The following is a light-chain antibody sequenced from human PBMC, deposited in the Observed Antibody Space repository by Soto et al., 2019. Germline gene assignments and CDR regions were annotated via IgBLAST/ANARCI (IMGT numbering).Light chain of an antibody. V-gene: IGKV3-20*01. CDR1: QTVTGSY. J-gene: IGKJ1*01. CDR2: AAS. CDR3: QQYSDSPRT. Sequence: EHVLTQSPGTLSLSPGERATLSCRASQTVTGSYLAWYQQKPGQTPNLLIYAASTRATGIPDRFSASGSGTDFTLTITRLEPEDFAVYYCQQYSDSPRTFGQGTKVDIK.